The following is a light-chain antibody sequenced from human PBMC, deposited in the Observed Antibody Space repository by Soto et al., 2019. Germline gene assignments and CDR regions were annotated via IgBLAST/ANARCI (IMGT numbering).Light chain of an antibody. CDR3: QQYGSSPRT. CDR1: QTVSTNY. CDR2: GAS. J-gene: IGKJ1*01. V-gene: IGKV3-20*01. Sequence: EMVLTQSPGTLALSPGEGASLSCRASQTVSTNYFAWYQQKPAQAPRLLIYGASKRATGIPDSFSGSGSGTDFTPTISSLQPEDVAVYCCQQYGSSPRTFGQGTKVDIK.